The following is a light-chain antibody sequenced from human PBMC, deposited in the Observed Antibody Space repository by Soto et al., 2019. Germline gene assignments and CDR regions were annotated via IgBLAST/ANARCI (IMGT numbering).Light chain of an antibody. CDR2: AAS. Sequence: EIGWTQSPGTLSLSPGESATLSSRASQSVNSRFLAWYQHKPGQAPRLLIYAASTRATGIPDRFSGSASGTDFFTLTISRLEPEDFAVYYCQRYGDSPPNTFGQGTKLEIK. J-gene: IGKJ2*01. CDR1: QSVNSRF. CDR3: QRYGDSPPNT. V-gene: IGKV3-20*01.